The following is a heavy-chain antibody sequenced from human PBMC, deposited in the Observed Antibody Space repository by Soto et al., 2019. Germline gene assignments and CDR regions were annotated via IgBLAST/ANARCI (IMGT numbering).Heavy chain of an antibody. CDR1: GFTFSSYS. D-gene: IGHD3-3*01. J-gene: IGHJ3*02. CDR2: ISSTSRTL. Sequence: GGSLRLSCVASGFTFSSYSMNWVRQAPGKGLEWVTYISSTSRTLYYADSVKGRFTISRDNAKNSLYLQMNSLRDEDTAVYYCARDAYDLSSGTLIWGQGTMVTVSS. CDR3: ARDAYDLSSGTLI. V-gene: IGHV3-48*02.